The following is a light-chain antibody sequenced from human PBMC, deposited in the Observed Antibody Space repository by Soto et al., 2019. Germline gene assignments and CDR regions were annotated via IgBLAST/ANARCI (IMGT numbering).Light chain of an antibody. V-gene: IGKV3-20*01. J-gene: IGKJ1*01. CDR2: GAS. Sequence: EIVLTQSPGTLSLSPGERATLSCRASQSLSSSYLAWYQQKPGQAPRLLIYGASSRATGIPDRFSGSGSGIDFTLTISRLEPEDFAVYYCQQYGSSPWTFGQGTKVEIK. CDR1: QSLSSSY. CDR3: QQYGSSPWT.